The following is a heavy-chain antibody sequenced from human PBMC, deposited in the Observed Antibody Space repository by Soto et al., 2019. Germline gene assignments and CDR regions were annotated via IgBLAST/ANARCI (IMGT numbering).Heavy chain of an antibody. CDR3: ARIGPPWGDNYHYYGMDV. CDR1: GYSFTTYG. Sequence: GASVKVSFKASGYSFTTYGISWLRQAPGQGLEWMGWISGSGGDTNSAQKLQGRVTLTTDTSTNTAYMDLRSLRFDDTAVYYCARIGPPWGDNYHYYGMDVWGQGTTVTVSS. D-gene: IGHD2-21*01. V-gene: IGHV1-18*01. J-gene: IGHJ6*02. CDR2: ISGSGGDT.